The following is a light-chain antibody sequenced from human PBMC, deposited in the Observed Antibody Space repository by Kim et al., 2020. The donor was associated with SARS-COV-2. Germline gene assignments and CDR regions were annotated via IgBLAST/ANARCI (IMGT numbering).Light chain of an antibody. CDR1: KLGDKY. Sequence: VSPGQTASIPCSGDKLGDKYACWYQQKPGQSPVLVIYQDSKRPSGIPERFSGSNSGNTATLTISGTQAMDEADYYCQAWDSSTAVFRTGTKVTVL. CDR3: QAWDSSTAV. J-gene: IGLJ1*01. CDR2: QDS. V-gene: IGLV3-1*01.